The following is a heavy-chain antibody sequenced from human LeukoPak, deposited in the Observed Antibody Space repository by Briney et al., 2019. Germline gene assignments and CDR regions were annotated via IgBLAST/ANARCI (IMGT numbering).Heavy chain of an antibody. V-gene: IGHV3-9*01. D-gene: IGHD3-22*01. CDR1: GFTFDDYA. CDR2: ISWNSGSI. J-gene: IGHJ6*02. Sequence: GRSLRLSCAAFGFTFDDYAMHWVRQAPGKGLEWVSGISWNSGSIGYADSVKGRFTISRDNAKNSLYLQMNSLRAEDTALYYCAKDIGSGYPYYYGMDVWGQGTTVTVSS. CDR3: AKDIGSGYPYYYGMDV.